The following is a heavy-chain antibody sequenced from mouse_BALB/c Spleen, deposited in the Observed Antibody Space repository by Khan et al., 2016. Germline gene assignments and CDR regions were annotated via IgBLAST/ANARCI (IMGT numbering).Heavy chain of an antibody. Sequence: EVKLLESGGGLVQPGGSLKLSCAALGFDFSRYWMSWVRQAPGKGLEWIGEINPDSSTINYTPSLKDKFIISRDNAKNTLYLQMSKVRSEDTALYYCARLYYYGSSDYWGQGTTLTVSS. J-gene: IGHJ2*01. D-gene: IGHD1-1*01. V-gene: IGHV4-1*02. CDR3: ARLYYYGSSDY. CDR1: GFDFSRYW. CDR2: INPDSSTI.